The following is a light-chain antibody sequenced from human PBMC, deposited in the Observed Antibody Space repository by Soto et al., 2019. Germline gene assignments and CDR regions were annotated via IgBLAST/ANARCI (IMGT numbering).Light chain of an antibody. CDR3: QQFGSSSWT. Sequence: EIVLTQSPGTLSLSPGESATLSCRASQTVTTSYLAWYQQKPGQAPRLLIYGTSSRATGIPDRFSGSGSGTDFTHTISRREPEDFAVYYCQQFGSSSWTFGQGTKVEV. CDR1: QTVTTSY. CDR2: GTS. J-gene: IGKJ1*01. V-gene: IGKV3-20*01.